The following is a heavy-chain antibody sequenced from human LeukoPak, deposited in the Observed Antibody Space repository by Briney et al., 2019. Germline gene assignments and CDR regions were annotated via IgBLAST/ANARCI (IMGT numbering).Heavy chain of an antibody. CDR2: IYYSGST. CDR3: ARLGVGYSYGLTDAFDI. J-gene: IGHJ3*02. Sequence: SSETLSLTCAVYGGSFSGYYWSWIRQPPGKGLEWIGYIYYSGSTNYNPSLKSRVTISVDTSKNQFSLKLSSVTAADTAVYYCARLGVGYSYGLTDAFDIWGQGTMVTVSS. V-gene: IGHV4-59*08. CDR1: GGSFSGYY. D-gene: IGHD5-18*01.